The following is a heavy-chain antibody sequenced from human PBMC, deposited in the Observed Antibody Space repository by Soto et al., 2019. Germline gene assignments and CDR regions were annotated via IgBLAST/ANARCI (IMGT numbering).Heavy chain of an antibody. J-gene: IGHJ4*02. CDR2: ISAYHGNT. V-gene: IGHV1-18*01. Sequence: QVQLVQAGDEVKKPGASVKVSCKASGYTFASYAISWMRQAPGQGLEWMGWISAYHGNTNHAQKLQGRVNMTTDTSTSTAYMELRSLRSDDTAVYYCARDPPPPDYWGQGTLVTVSS. CDR1: GYTFASYA. CDR3: ARDPPPPDY.